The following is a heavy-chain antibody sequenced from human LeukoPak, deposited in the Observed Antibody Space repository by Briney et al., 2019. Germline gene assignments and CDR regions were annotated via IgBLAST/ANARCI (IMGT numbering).Heavy chain of an antibody. CDR3: ARQRDIAVAGR. V-gene: IGHV4-39*01. CDR1: GGSISSSSYY. Sequence: SETLSLTCTVSGGSISSSSYYWGWIRQPPGKGLEWIGSTYYSGSTYYNPSLKSRVTISVDTSKNQFSLKLSSVTAADTAVYYCARQRDIAVAGRWGQGTLVTVSS. J-gene: IGHJ4*02. CDR2: TYYSGST. D-gene: IGHD6-19*01.